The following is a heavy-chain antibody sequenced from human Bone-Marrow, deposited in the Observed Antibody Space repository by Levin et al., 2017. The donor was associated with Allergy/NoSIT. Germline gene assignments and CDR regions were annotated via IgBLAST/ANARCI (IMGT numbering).Heavy chain of an antibody. CDR3: ARDSDFWSGFMDV. CDR1: GFNFGDYA. V-gene: IGHV3-49*04. D-gene: IGHD3-3*01. J-gene: IGHJ6*03. CDR2: VRSKAYGRTT. Sequence: GESLKISCPVSGFNFGDYALSWVRPAPGKGLEWVGVVRSKAYGRTTEYAPSLKDRFTISRDDSKNIAYLQMNLLKTEDTAVYYCARDSDFWSGFMDVWGNGTTVIVSS.